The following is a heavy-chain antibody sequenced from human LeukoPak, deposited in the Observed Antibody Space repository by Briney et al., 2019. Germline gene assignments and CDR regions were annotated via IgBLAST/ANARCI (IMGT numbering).Heavy chain of an antibody. Sequence: GGSLRLSCAASGFTFSTYTMNWVRQAPGKGQEWVSFISSSSSYIYYADSVKGRFTISRDDAKNSLYLQMNSLRAEDTAVYYCARDIRGWYTYWGQGTLVTVSS. CDR1: GFTFSTYT. CDR3: ARDIRGWYTY. CDR2: ISSSSSYI. V-gene: IGHV3-21*01. J-gene: IGHJ4*02. D-gene: IGHD6-19*01.